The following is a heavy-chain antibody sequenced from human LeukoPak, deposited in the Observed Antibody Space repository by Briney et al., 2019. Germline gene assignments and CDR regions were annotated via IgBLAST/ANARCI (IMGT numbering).Heavy chain of an antibody. CDR1: GFTFDDYG. CDR3: ARGHSPGLGLRYYYYYYMDV. D-gene: IGHD2-15*01. Sequence: GGSLRLSCAASGFTFDDYGMSWVRQAPGKGLEWVSGINWNGGSTGYADSVKGRFTISRDNAKNSLYLQMNSLRAEDTALYYCARGHSPGLGLRYYYYYYMDVWGKGTTVTVSS. J-gene: IGHJ6*03. V-gene: IGHV3-20*04. CDR2: INWNGGST.